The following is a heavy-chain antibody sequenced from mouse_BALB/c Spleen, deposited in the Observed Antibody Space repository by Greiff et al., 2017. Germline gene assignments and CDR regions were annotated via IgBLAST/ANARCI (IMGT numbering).Heavy chain of an antibody. V-gene: IGHV14-4*02. D-gene: IGHD1-2*01. CDR1: GFNIKDYY. CDR2: IDPENGDT. Sequence: VQLQQSGAELVRSGASVKLSCTASGFNIKDYYMHWVKQRPEQGLEWIGWIDPENGDTEYAPKFQGKATMTADTSSNTAYLQLSSLTSEDTAVYYCTGYGYLYYAMDYWGQGTSVTVSS. CDR3: TGYGYLYYAMDY. J-gene: IGHJ4*01.